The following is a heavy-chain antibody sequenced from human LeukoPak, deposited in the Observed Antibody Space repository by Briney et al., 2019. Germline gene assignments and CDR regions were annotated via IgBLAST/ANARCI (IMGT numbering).Heavy chain of an antibody. CDR2: INAGNGNT. V-gene: IGHV1-3*01. D-gene: IGHD4-17*01. J-gene: IGHJ3*02. CDR3: ARDRGHKTVTSEVDSFDI. CDR1: GYAFTSYA. Sequence: GASVKLSCKASGYAFTSYAIHWVRQAPGQRPEWMGWINAGNGNTKYSQEFQGRVTITRDTSASTAYMELSSLRSEDTAVYYCARDRGHKTVTSEVDSFDIWGQGTMVTVSS.